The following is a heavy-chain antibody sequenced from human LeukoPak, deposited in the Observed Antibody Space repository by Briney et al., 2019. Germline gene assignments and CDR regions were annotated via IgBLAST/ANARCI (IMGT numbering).Heavy chain of an antibody. CDR3: AKDGAAGYYFDY. CDR1: GFTFSSYA. D-gene: IGHD6-13*01. V-gene: IGHV3-9*01. CDR2: ISWNSGSI. Sequence: GGSLRLSCAASGFTFSSYAMSWVRQAPGKGLEWVSAISWNSGSIGYADSVKGRFTISRDNAKNSLYLQMNSLRAEDTALYYCAKDGAAGYYFDYWGQGTLVTVSS. J-gene: IGHJ4*02.